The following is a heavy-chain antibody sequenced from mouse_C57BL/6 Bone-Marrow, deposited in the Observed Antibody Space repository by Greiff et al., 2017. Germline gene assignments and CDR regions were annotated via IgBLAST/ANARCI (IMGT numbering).Heavy chain of an antibody. Sequence: QVQLQQSGAELVRPGASVTLSCKASGYTFTDYEMHWVKQTPVHGLEWIGAIDPETGGTAYNQKFKGKAILTADKSSSTAYMELLSLTSEDSAVYYCTRPTVVAKGDVWGTGTTATVAS. J-gene: IGHJ1*03. D-gene: IGHD1-1*01. V-gene: IGHV1-15*01. CDR2: IDPETGGT. CDR1: GYTFTDYE. CDR3: TRPTVVAKGDV.